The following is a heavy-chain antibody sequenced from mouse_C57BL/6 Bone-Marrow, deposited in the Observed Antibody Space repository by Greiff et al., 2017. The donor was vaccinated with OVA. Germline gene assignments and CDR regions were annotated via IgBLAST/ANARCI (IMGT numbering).Heavy chain of an antibody. V-gene: IGHV1-81*01. Sequence: LQESGAELARPGASVKLSCKASGYTFTSYGISWVKQRTGQGLEWIGEIYPRSGNTYYNEKFQGKATLTADKSSSTAYMELRSLTSEDSEGYFCARGGYGSSSFAYWGQGTLVTVSA. D-gene: IGHD1-1*01. J-gene: IGHJ3*01. CDR3: ARGGYGSSSFAY. CDR1: GYTFTSYG. CDR2: IYPRSGNT.